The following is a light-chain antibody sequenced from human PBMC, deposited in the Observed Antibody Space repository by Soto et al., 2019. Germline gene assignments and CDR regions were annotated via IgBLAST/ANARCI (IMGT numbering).Light chain of an antibody. CDR2: GAS. CDR3: QQYSSSPPEFT. Sequence: EIVLTQSPGTLSLSPGERATLSCRASQSISSNYLAWYQQRPGQAPRLLIFGASYRATGIPDRFSGSGSGTDFTLTISRREPEDFAVYYCQQYSSSPPEFTFGPGTRVESK. J-gene: IGKJ3*01. V-gene: IGKV3-20*01. CDR1: QSISSNY.